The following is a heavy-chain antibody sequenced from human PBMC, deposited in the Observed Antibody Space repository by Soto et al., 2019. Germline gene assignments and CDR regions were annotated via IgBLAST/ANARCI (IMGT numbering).Heavy chain of an antibody. D-gene: IGHD7-27*01. CDR2: IFTNGNT. J-gene: IGHJ5*02. CDR1: GVSINDYY. Sequence: PSETLSLTCSVSGVSINDYYWSWIREPAGKGLEWIGRIFTNGNTKYNPSLKSRVKMSIDTSKNHFSLKLASVTAADTAVYYCARVPTAQWGPYYWFDPWGQGTPVTVSS. CDR3: ARVPTAQWGPYYWFDP. V-gene: IGHV4-4*07.